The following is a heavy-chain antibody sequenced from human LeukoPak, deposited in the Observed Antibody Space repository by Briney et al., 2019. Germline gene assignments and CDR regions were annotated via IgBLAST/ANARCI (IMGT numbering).Heavy chain of an antibody. CDR1: GFTFSNYA. D-gene: IGHD3-3*01. Sequence: PGGSLRLSCAASGFTFSNYAMSWVRQAPGKGLEWVSSISSNSKYIYYADSVKGRFTVSRDNAKNSLYLQMNSLRAEDTAVYYCAREPFWSGYFANLHFDYWGQGTLVTVPS. J-gene: IGHJ4*02. CDR3: AREPFWSGYFANLHFDY. CDR2: ISSNSKYI. V-gene: IGHV3-21*01.